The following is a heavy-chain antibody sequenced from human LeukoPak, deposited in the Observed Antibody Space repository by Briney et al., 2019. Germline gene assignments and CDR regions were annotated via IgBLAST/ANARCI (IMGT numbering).Heavy chain of an antibody. CDR3: AKQNPYCSSTSCYGLYYFDY. Sequence: GGSLRLSCAASGFTFSSYAMSWVRQAPGKGLESVSAISGSGGSTYYADSVKGRFTISRDNSKNTLYLQMNSLRAEDTAVYHCAKQNPYCSSTSCYGLYYFDYWGQGTLVTVSS. CDR2: ISGSGGST. D-gene: IGHD2-2*01. CDR1: GFTFSSYA. V-gene: IGHV3-23*01. J-gene: IGHJ4*02.